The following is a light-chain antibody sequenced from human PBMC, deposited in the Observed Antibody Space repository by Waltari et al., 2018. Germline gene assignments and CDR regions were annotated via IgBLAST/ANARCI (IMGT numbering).Light chain of an antibody. CDR3: AAWDGGLNAL. J-gene: IGLJ2*01. Sequence: QSVLTQPPSASGTPGQRVTIPCSGSSSEIVSNTVNWYQQLPGTAPKLHIYSNNHLPEGVPHRCYGSKSGTSDSLAISGLQSEDEADYYCAAWDGGLNALFGGGTKLTVL. CDR1: SSEIVSNT. V-gene: IGLV1-44*01. CDR2: SNN.